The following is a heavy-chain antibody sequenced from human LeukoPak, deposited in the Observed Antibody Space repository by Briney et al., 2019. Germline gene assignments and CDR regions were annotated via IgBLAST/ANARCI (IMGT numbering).Heavy chain of an antibody. V-gene: IGHV4-59*01. CDR2: IYYSGST. J-gene: IGHJ4*02. Sequence: SETLSLTCTVSGGSISSYYWSWIRQPPGKGLEWIGYIYYSGSTNYNPSLKSRLTISVDTSKNQFSLKLSSVTAADTAIYYCARSDGSYSYFDYWGQGTLVAVSS. CDR1: GGSISSYY. CDR3: ARSDGSYSYFDY. D-gene: IGHD1-26*01.